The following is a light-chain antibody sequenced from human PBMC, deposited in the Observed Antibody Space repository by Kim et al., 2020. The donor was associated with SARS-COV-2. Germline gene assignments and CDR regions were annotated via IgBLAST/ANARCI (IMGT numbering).Light chain of an antibody. Sequence: ASVGARFTITCRASQGIITNLAWFQQKPGKVPKRLIFAASSLQGGVPSRFRGSGSGTEFTLTISSLQPEDVATYYCLQHNSYPLTFGQGTKVDIK. CDR3: LQHNSYPLT. V-gene: IGKV1-17*03. CDR2: AAS. J-gene: IGKJ1*01. CDR1: QGIITN.